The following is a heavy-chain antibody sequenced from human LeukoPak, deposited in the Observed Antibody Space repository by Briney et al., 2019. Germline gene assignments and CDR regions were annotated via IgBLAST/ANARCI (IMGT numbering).Heavy chain of an antibody. V-gene: IGHV4-34*01. D-gene: IGHD6-13*01. CDR2: INHSGST. Sequence: SETLPLTCAAYGGPFSGYYWSWIRQPPGKGLEWIGEINHSGSTNYNPSRKSRVTISVDTSKNQFSLKLSSVTAADTAVYYCASRGGGIAAAGTYYWGQGTLVTVSS. CDR3: ASRGGGIAAAGTYY. CDR1: GGPFSGYY. J-gene: IGHJ4*02.